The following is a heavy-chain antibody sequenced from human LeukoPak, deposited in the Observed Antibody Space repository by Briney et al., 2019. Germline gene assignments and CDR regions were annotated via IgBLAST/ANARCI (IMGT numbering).Heavy chain of an antibody. CDR1: GFTFSSYA. CDR2: ISGSGGST. J-gene: IGHJ4*02. Sequence: GGSLRLSCVVSGFTFSSYAMSWVRQAPGKGLEWVSGISGSGGSTYYADSVKGRFTISRDNSKNTLYLQMNSLRAEDTAVYYCAKSGPRGYFFDYWGQGTLVTVSS. CDR3: AKSGPRGYFFDY. D-gene: IGHD3-22*01. V-gene: IGHV3-23*01.